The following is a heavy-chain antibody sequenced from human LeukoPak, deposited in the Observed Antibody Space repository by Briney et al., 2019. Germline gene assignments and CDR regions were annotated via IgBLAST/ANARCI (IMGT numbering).Heavy chain of an antibody. CDR1: GFTFSSYA. CDR3: ARELAYCGGDCYPKYYYYYYGMDV. Sequence: GGSLRLSCAASGFTFSSYAMHWVRQAPGKGLEWVAVISYDGSNKYYADSVKGRFTISRDNSKNTLYLQMNSLRAEDTAVYYCARELAYCGGDCYPKYYYYYYGMDVWGQGTTVTVSS. D-gene: IGHD2-21*02. CDR2: ISYDGSNK. V-gene: IGHV3-30-3*01. J-gene: IGHJ6*02.